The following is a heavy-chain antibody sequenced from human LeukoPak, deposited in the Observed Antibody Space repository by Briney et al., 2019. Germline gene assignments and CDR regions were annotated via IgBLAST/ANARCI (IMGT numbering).Heavy chain of an antibody. CDR2: IIPLLGIA. Sequence: SVKVSCKASGGIFGSYTISWVRQAPGQGLEWMGRIIPLLGIADYAQKFQGRVTIIADKSTSTAYMELSSLRSEDTAVYYCARDDADSAYADGDYWGQGTLVTVSS. J-gene: IGHJ4*02. CDR3: ARDDADSAYADGDY. CDR1: GGIFGSYT. D-gene: IGHD5-12*01. V-gene: IGHV1-69*04.